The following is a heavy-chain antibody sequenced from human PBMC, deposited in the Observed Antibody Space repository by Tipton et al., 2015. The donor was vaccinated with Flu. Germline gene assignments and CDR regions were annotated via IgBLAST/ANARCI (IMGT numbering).Heavy chain of an antibody. CDR1: GFIFNIYG. V-gene: IGHV3-33*01. J-gene: IGHJ3*02. Sequence: SGFIFNIYGMHWVRQAPGKGLEWVAVIWFDGSKEYYTDSVKGRFTITRDDSKNTLYLQMNSLRVEDTAVYFCAREVGDGVSQGWAFDIWGQGTMVTVSP. CDR2: IWFDGSKE. CDR3: AREVGDGVSQGWAFDI. D-gene: IGHD3-10*01.